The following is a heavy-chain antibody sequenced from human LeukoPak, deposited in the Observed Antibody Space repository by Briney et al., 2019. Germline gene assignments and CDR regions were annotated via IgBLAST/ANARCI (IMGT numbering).Heavy chain of an antibody. V-gene: IGHV4-59*06. J-gene: IGHJ3*02. Sequence: PSETLSLTCTVSGGSISSYYWSWIRQPPGKGLEWIGYIYYSGSTYYNPSLKSRVTISVDTSKDQFSLKLSSVTAADTAVYYCARDSSGRSDAFDIWGQGTMVTVSS. CDR3: ARDSSGRSDAFDI. D-gene: IGHD3-22*01. CDR2: IYYSGST. CDR1: GGSISSYY.